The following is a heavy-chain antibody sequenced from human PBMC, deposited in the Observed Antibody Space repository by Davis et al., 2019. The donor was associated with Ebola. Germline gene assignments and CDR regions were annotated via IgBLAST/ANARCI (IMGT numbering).Heavy chain of an antibody. J-gene: IGHJ6*02. V-gene: IGHV3-21*01. CDR1: GFTFSSYS. CDR3: VRDGRLERQEGYYYGLDV. CDR2: ISGGSSYI. Sequence: GESLKISCAASGFTFSSYSMTWVRQAPGKGLEWVSSISGGSSYIYYADSEKGRFTISRDNAKSSLFLQMNSLRADDTAVYFCVRDGRLERQEGYYYGLDVWGQGTTVTVSS. D-gene: IGHD1-1*01.